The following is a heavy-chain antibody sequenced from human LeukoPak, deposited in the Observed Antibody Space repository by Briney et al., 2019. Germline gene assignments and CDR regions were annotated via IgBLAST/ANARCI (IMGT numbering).Heavy chain of an antibody. D-gene: IGHD2-15*01. CDR2: IDQDGSEK. CDR1: GFTFSTYW. V-gene: IGHV3-7*01. Sequence: QAGGSLRLSCVASGFTFSTYWMSWVRQAPGKGLEWVANIDQDGSEKYYVDSVKGRFTISRDNAKNSLYLQMSSLRAEDTAVFYCARLAATYDAFDIWGQGTMVTVSS. J-gene: IGHJ3*02. CDR3: ARLAATYDAFDI.